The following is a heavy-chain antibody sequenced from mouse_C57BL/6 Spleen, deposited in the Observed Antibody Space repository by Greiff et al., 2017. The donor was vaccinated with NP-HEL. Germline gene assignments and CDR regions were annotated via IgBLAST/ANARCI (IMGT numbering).Heavy chain of an antibody. CDR3: ARDYGSSPVDY. CDR1: GYTFTSYW. D-gene: IGHD1-1*01. CDR2: IDPSDSYT. Sequence: QVQLQQPGAELVMPGASVKLSCKACGYTFTSYWMHWVKQRPGQGLEWIGEIDPSDSYTNYNQNFKGKSTLTVHQSSSTDYKHLSRLTSVDSAVDSCARDYGSSPVDYWGQGTLVTVAA. V-gene: IGHV1-69*01. J-gene: IGHJ3*01.